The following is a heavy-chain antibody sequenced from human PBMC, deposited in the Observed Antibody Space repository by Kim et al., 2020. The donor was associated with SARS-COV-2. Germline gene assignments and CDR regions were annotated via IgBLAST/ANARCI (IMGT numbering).Heavy chain of an antibody. CDR3: ARLSGWELLRDAFDV. J-gene: IGHJ3*01. Sequence: SLKSRVIISVATSRNQFSLRLSSVTAADTAVYYCARLSGWELLRDAFDVWGQGTVVTVSS. V-gene: IGHV4-59*08. D-gene: IGHD1-26*01.